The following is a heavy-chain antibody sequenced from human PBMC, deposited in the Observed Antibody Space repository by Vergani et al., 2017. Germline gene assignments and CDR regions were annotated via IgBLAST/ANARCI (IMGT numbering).Heavy chain of an antibody. CDR2: IYHSGGA. V-gene: IGHV4-39*01. CDR3: ARTESFILRYFHWAL. CDR1: GGSITSSSYY. Sequence: QLHLQESGPGLVKPSETLSLTCTVSGGSITSSSYYWGWIRQPPGKGLEWIGNIYHSGGAYYNPSLKGRVTIPVDTSKNQFSLEVTSVTAADTAIYFCARTESFILRYFHWALWGQGTLVTVSS. J-gene: IGHJ4*02. D-gene: IGHD3-9*01.